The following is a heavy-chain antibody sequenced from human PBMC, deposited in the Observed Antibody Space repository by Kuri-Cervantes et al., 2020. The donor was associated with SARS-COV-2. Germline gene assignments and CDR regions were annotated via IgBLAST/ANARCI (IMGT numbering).Heavy chain of an antibody. D-gene: IGHD6-13*01. J-gene: IGHJ4*02. CDR2: INAGNGNT. Sequence: ASVKVSCKASGYTFTSYAMHWVRQAPGQGLEWMGWINAGNGNTKYSQEFQGRVTITRDTSTSTAYMELSSLRSEDTAVYYCARVSDSRSWGDYWGQGTLVTVSS. CDR3: ARVSDSRSWGDY. V-gene: IGHV1-3*03. CDR1: GYTFTSYA.